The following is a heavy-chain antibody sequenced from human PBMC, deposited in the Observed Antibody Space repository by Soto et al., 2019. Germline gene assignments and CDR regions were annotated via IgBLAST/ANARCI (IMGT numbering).Heavy chain of an antibody. V-gene: IGHV4-30-2*01. CDR1: GGSISSGYS. D-gene: IGHD2-2*01. CDR3: ARGYCSISSCSNWLDP. J-gene: IGHJ5*02. CDR2: IYHSGTT. Sequence: QLQLQESGSGLVKPSQTLSLTCAVSGGSISSGYSWSWIRRPPRKRLEWIGYIYHSGTTYYNPSLKSRVTISVDRSKNQFSLKLSSVTAADTAVYYCARGYCSISSCSNWLDPWGQGTLVTVSS.